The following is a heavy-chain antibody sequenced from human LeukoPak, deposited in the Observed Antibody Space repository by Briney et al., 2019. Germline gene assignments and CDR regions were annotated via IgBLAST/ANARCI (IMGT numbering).Heavy chain of an antibody. J-gene: IGHJ1*01. CDR2: IYYSGST. V-gene: IGHV4-39*01. Sequence: SETLTLTCTVSGGSISSSSYYWGWIPPPPGKGLVWIGYIYYSGSTYYNPSLKSLLTISVDTSQRQFSLRLSSVTAADTALYYCTRGSYDVLTGYSTLGEYWGQGTLVTVSS. CDR3: TRGSYDVLTGYSTLGEY. CDR1: GGSISSSSYY. D-gene: IGHD3-9*01.